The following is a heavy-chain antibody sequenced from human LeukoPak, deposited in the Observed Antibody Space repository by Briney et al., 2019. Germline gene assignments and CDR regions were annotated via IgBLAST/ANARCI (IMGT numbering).Heavy chain of an antibody. J-gene: IGHJ5*02. V-gene: IGHV3-48*03. Sequence: GESLRLSCAASGFTFSSYEMNWVRQAPGKGLDWVSYISGSGSTIYYADSVKGRFTISRDNAKNSLYLQMNSLRAEDTAVYYCARAGTTETTGDWFDPWGQGTLVTVSS. CDR3: ARAGTTETTGDWFDP. CDR2: ISGSGSTI. D-gene: IGHD1-1*01. CDR1: GFTFSSYE.